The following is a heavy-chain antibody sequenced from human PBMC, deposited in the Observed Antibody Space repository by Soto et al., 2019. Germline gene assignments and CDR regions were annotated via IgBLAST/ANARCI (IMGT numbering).Heavy chain of an antibody. J-gene: IGHJ6*02. CDR1: GFAFTSYA. Sequence: QVQLVQSGAEVKKPGASVKISCKASGFAFTSYAIHWVRQAPGQRLEWMGWINAGNGNTKYSHKLQSSVTITRDTSASTAYMELSGLRSEDTAVYYCARDLRRGGVGYGMDIWGQGTTVTVSS. CDR2: INAGNGNT. D-gene: IGHD3-16*01. CDR3: ARDLRRGGVGYGMDI. V-gene: IGHV1-3*01.